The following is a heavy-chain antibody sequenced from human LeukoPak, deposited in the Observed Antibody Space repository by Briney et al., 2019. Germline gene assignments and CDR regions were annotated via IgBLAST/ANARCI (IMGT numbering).Heavy chain of an antibody. D-gene: IGHD2-2*01. Sequence: GGSLRLSCAASGFTFSDYYMNWIRQAPGKGLEWVSYISSSGSTIYYADSVKGRFTISRDNAKNSLYLQMNSLRAEDTAVYYCARHRPAAMSTDAFDIWGQGTMVTVSS. V-gene: IGHV3-11*01. J-gene: IGHJ3*02. CDR1: GFTFSDYY. CDR2: ISSSGSTI. CDR3: ARHRPAAMSTDAFDI.